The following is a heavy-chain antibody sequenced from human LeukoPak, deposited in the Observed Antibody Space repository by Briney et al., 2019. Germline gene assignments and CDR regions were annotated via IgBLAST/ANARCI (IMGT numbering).Heavy chain of an antibody. CDR2: ISSSSSYI. D-gene: IGHD3-10*01. J-gene: IGHJ4*02. Sequence: GGSLRLSCAASGFTFSSYSMNWVRQAPGKGLEWVSSISSSSSYIYYADSVKGRFTISRDNAKNSLYPQMNSLRAEDTAVYYCARGNILLWFGELYYFDYWGQGTLVTVSS. CDR1: GFTFSSYS. V-gene: IGHV3-21*01. CDR3: ARGNILLWFGELYYFDY.